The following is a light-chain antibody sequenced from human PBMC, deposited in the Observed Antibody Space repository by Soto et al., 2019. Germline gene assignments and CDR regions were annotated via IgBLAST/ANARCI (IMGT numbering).Light chain of an antibody. CDR1: QGISSA. CDR3: LQFNNYPRT. Sequence: AIQLTQSPSSLSASVGDRVTITCRASQGISSALAWYQQKPGKAPKLLIYDASSLESGVPSRFSGSGSGTDFALTINSPQPEDFATYFCLQFNNYPRTFGQGTKVEIK. J-gene: IGKJ1*01. V-gene: IGKV1D-13*01. CDR2: DAS.